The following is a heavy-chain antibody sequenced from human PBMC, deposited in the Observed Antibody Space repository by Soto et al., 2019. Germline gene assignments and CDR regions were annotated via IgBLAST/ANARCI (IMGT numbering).Heavy chain of an antibody. CDR3: ARASSGYGFDAFDI. V-gene: IGHV1-8*01. D-gene: IGHD5-12*01. J-gene: IGHJ3*02. Sequence: ATVTVSCTASVYTFTSYNVNWVRQATGQGLEWLGWMNPNSGNAGYAQNFQGRVTLTRNPSIGTAYMEMTSLRSDDTAVYYCARASSGYGFDAFDIWGQGTMVTVSS. CDR1: VYTFTSYN. CDR2: MNPNSGNA.